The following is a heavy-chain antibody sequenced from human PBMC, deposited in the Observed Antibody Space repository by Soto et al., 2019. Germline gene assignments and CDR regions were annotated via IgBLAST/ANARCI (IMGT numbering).Heavy chain of an antibody. Sequence: ASVKVSCKASGYTFTSYYMHWVRQAPGQGLEWMGIINPSGGSTSYAQKFQGRVTMTTDTSTSTAYMELRSLRSDDTAVYYCARDLPYSNYGGHDAFDIWGQGTMVTVSS. CDR1: GYTFTSYY. CDR3: ARDLPYSNYGGHDAFDI. D-gene: IGHD4-4*01. CDR2: INPSGGST. J-gene: IGHJ3*02. V-gene: IGHV1-46*01.